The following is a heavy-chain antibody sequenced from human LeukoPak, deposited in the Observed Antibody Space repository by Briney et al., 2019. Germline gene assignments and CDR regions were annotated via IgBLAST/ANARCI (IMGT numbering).Heavy chain of an antibody. D-gene: IGHD6-19*01. CDR3: VRDQQWLVPDY. CDR1: GFPFSSRG. CDR2: ISVSGAMT. J-gene: IGHJ4*02. V-gene: IGHV3-23*01. Sequence: GGSLRLSCAGSGFPFSSRGMSWVRQPPGKGLQWVSGISVSGAMTYYVDSVKGRFIISRDNSKNTVYLQMNSLTTEDTAVYYCVRDQQWLVPDYWGQGALVTVSS.